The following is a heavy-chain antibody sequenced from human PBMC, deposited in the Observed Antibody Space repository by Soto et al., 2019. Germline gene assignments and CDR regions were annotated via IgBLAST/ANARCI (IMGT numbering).Heavy chain of an antibody. CDR2: TYYTGSA. J-gene: IGHJ6*02. CDR1: GDSISSGDYY. CDR3: ARGLYYYGMDV. V-gene: IGHV4-30-4*01. Sequence: SETLSLTCTVSGDSISSGDYYWSWIRQPPGKGLEWIGYTYYTGSAYYNPSLRGRVTIPVDRSKNQVSLNLRSVTAADTAVYFCARGLYYYGMDVWGQGTTLTVSS.